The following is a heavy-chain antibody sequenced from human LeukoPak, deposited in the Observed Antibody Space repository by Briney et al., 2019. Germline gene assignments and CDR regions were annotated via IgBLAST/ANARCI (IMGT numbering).Heavy chain of an antibody. D-gene: IGHD5-18*01. Sequence: SETLSLTCAVSGGSISSSNWWSWVRQPPGKGLEWIGEIYHSGSTNYNPSLKSRVTISVDKSKNQFSLRLRSVIAADTAVYYCACRGYSLDWFDSWGQGTLVTVSS. CDR3: ACRGYSLDWFDS. CDR1: GGSISSSNW. V-gene: IGHV4-4*02. CDR2: IYHSGST. J-gene: IGHJ5*01.